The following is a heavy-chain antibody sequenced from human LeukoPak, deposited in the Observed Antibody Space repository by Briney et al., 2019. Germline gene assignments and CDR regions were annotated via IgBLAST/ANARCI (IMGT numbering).Heavy chain of an antibody. V-gene: IGHV4-59*01. Sequence: SETLSLTCTVSGGSISSYYWSWIRQPPGKGLEWIGYIYYSGNTNYNPSLKSRVTISVDTSKNLFSLKLSSVTAADTAVYYCAKDRGLIYGSGSYYKGLDYFDYWGQGTLVTVSS. D-gene: IGHD3-10*01. CDR3: AKDRGLIYGSGSYYKGLDYFDY. J-gene: IGHJ4*02. CDR2: IYYSGNT. CDR1: GGSISSYY.